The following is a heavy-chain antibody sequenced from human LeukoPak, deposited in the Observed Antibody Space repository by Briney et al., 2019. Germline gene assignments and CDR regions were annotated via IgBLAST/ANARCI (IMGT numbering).Heavy chain of an antibody. J-gene: IGHJ4*02. CDR1: GFTFSSYR. Sequence: PGGSLRLSCAASGFTFSSYRMNWVRQAPGKGLEWVSSISSSSSYIYYADSVKGRFTISRDNAKNSLYLQMNSLRAEDTAVYYCARDVVVRGTVLDYWGQGTLVTVSS. D-gene: IGHD2-21*01. V-gene: IGHV3-21*01. CDR2: ISSSSSYI. CDR3: ARDVVVRGTVLDY.